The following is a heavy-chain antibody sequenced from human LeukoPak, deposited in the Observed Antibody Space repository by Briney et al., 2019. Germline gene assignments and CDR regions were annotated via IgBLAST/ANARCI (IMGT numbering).Heavy chain of an antibody. Sequence: GGSLRLSCAASAFSLNAYNMNWVRQAPGKGLEWVAIISNDGTTESYTDSVKGRFTISRDNFKNTLYLQMNGLRLEDTAVYYCATLRDIVVVATTPTDVWGKGTTVIVSS. CDR1: AFSLNAYN. CDR3: ATLRDIVVVATTPTDV. D-gene: IGHD2-2*01. CDR2: ISNDGTTE. V-gene: IGHV3-30-3*01. J-gene: IGHJ6*04.